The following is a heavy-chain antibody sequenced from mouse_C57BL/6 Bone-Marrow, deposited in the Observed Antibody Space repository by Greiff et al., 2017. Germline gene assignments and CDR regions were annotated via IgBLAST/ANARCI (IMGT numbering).Heavy chain of an antibody. CDR3: ARDDYYSFDY. J-gene: IGHJ2*01. CDR1: GYAFSSSW. V-gene: IGHV1-82*01. D-gene: IGHD2-3*01. Sequence: QVQLKESGPELVKPGASVKISCKASGYAFSSSWMNWVKQRPGKGLEWIGRIYPGDGDTNYNGKFKGKATLTADKSSSTACLQLSRLTSEDSAVYFCARDDYYSFDYWGQGTTLTVSS. CDR2: IYPGDGDT.